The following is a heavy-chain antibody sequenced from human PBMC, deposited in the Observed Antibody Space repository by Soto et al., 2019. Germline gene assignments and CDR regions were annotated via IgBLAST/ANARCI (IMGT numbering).Heavy chain of an antibody. CDR3: ARDSSSSRRGWFDP. CDR1: GYTFTGYY. CDR2: INPNSGGT. D-gene: IGHD6-6*01. V-gene: IGHV1-2*04. J-gene: IGHJ5*02. Sequence: QVQLVQSGAEVKKPGASVKVSCKASGYTFTGYYMHWVRQAPGQGLEWMGWINPNSGGTNYAQKFQGWVTMTRDTSISTAYMELSRLRSDDTVVYYCARDSSSSRRGWFDPWGQGTLVTVSS.